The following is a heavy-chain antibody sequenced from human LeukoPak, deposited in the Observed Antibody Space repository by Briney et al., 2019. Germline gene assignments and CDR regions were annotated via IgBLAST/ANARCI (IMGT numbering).Heavy chain of an antibody. CDR3: ATDIRYAFDY. J-gene: IGHJ4*02. CDR1: GFSFTDYP. V-gene: IGHV3-48*02. CDR2: IRTTAEGAKYA. D-gene: IGHD3-9*01. Sequence: GGSLRLSCATSGFSFTDYPMNWVRQAPGKGLEGISNIRTTAEGAKYAYYADSVKGRVTISRDDGKNTLYLHMNSLRDDDTVVYYCATDIRYAFDYWGQGILVTVSS.